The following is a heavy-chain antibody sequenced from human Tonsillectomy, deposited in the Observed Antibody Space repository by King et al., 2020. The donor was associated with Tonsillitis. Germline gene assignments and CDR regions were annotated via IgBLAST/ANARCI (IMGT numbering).Heavy chain of an antibody. CDR3: ARDIDSGAAAGLHFDY. Sequence: VQLVEAGGGLVKPGGSLRLSCAASGFIFSDYYMSWLRQAPGKGLEWVSYISSSGRTIHYADSVKGRFSISRDNAKNSLFLQMNSLRAEDTAVYYCARDIDSGAAAGLHFDYWGQGTLVTVSS. CDR1: GFIFSDYY. J-gene: IGHJ4*02. D-gene: IGHD6-13*01. CDR2: ISSSGRTI. V-gene: IGHV3-11*01.